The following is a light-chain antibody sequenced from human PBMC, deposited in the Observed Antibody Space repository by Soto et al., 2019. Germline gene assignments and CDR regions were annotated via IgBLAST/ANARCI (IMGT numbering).Light chain of an antibody. CDR1: QSISSY. CDR2: AAS. CDR3: QQTFSAPVT. J-gene: IGKJ2*01. Sequence: DIQMTQSPSSLSASVGDRVTITCRASQSISSYLNWYQQKPGEAPKILIYAASTLQSGVPSRFSGRGSGPDYSLTISSLQPEDFATYYCQQTFSAPVTFGQETRLEIK. V-gene: IGKV1-39*01.